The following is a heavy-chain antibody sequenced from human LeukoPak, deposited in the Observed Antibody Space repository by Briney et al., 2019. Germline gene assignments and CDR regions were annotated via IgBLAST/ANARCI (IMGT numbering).Heavy chain of an antibody. Sequence: GGSLRLSCAASGFTFSSYAMHWVRQAPGKGLEWVAVISYDGSNKYYADSVKGRFTISRDNSKNTLYLQMNSLRAEDTAVYYCARAGLSGSYAYWGQGTLVTVSS. V-gene: IGHV3-30-3*01. D-gene: IGHD1-26*01. J-gene: IGHJ4*02. CDR2: ISYDGSNK. CDR3: ARAGLSGSYAY. CDR1: GFTFSSYA.